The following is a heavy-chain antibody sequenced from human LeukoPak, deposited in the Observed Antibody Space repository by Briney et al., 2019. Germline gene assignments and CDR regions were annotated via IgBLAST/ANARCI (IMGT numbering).Heavy chain of an antibody. D-gene: IGHD1-1*01. CDR1: GGSISSSY. Sequence: SETLSLTCTVSGGSISSSYWSWIRQPPGKGLEWIGEINHSGSTNYNPSLKSRVTISIDTSKNQFSLKLSSVTAADTAVYYCARELERGFDPWGQGTLVTVSS. CDR2: INHSGST. V-gene: IGHV4-34*01. J-gene: IGHJ5*02. CDR3: ARELERGFDP.